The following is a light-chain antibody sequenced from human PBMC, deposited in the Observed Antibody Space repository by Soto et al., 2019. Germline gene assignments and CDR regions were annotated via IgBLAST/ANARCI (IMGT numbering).Light chain of an antibody. V-gene: IGKV3-20*01. Sequence: EIVLTQSPATLSLSPGERATLSCRASQSVDSNSLAWYQQKRGQAPRLLIYGASSRATGIPDRFSGSGSGTDFTLTINKLEPEDFTVYYCQQYGSPWTFGQGTKVDIK. CDR1: QSVDSNS. CDR2: GAS. J-gene: IGKJ1*01. CDR3: QQYGSPWT.